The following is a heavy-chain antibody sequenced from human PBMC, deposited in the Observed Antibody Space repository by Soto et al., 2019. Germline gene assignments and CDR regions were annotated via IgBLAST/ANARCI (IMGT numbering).Heavy chain of an antibody. Sequence: PWGSLRLSCAASGFTFASHAMNWVRQAPGKGLQWVSTITDSGGRTYYADSVKGRFTISRDNSKNTLSLQMNNLRAEDTAIYYSAKDLGSSSPNWFDPWGPGTLVTVSS. CDR1: GFTFASHA. D-gene: IGHD6-6*01. CDR3: AKDLGSSSPNWFDP. CDR2: ITDSGGRT. V-gene: IGHV3-23*01. J-gene: IGHJ5*02.